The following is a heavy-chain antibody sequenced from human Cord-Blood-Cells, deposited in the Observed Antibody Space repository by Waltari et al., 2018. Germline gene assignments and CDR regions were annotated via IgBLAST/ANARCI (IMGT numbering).Heavy chain of an antibody. CDR3: ARDVI. J-gene: IGHJ4*02. Sequence: EVQLVESGGGLIQHGGSLRLCCADSGFTGRSTYMSWVRQAPGKGMEWVSVIYSGGSTYYADSVKGRFTISRDNSKNTLYLQMHILRAEDTAVYYCARDVIWGQGTLVTVSS. CDR2: IYSGGST. CDR1: GFTGRSTY. V-gene: IGHV3-53*01.